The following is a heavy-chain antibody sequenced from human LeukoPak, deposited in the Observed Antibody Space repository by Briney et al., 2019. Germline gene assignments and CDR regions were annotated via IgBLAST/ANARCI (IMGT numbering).Heavy chain of an antibody. CDR1: GFTFSSYA. CDR2: ISGSGGST. J-gene: IGHJ4*02. V-gene: IGHV3-23*01. Sequence: PGGSLRLSCAASGFTFSSYAMSWVRQAPGKGLEWVSAISGSGGSTYYADSVKGRFTISRDNSKNTLYLQMNSLRAEDTAVYYCARDREWRSGYYNYWGQGTLVTVSS. D-gene: IGHD3-22*01. CDR3: ARDREWRSGYYNY.